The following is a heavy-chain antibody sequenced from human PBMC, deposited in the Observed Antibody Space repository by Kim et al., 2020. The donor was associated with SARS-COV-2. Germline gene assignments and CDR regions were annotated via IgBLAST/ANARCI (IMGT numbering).Heavy chain of an antibody. CDR1: GGSISSGDYY. CDR2: IYYSGST. Sequence: SQTLSLTCTVSGGSISSGDYYWSWIRQPPGKGLEWIGYIYYSGSTYYNPSLKSRVTISVDTSKNQFSLKLSSVTAADTAVYYCARGSGRWLQYHFDYWGQGTLVTVSS. V-gene: IGHV4-30-4*01. J-gene: IGHJ4*02. D-gene: IGHD1-26*01. CDR3: ARGSGRWLQYHFDY.